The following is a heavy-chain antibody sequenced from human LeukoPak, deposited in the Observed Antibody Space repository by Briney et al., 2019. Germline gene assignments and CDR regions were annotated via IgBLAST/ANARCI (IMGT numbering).Heavy chain of an antibody. Sequence: GGSLRLSCAASGFTFSSYSMDWVRQAPGKGLEWVSYISYSSSTKYYADSVKGRFTISRDNAKNSLYLQMNSLRDEDTAVYYCARGGNYDILTQSLYWGQGTLVTVSS. D-gene: IGHD3-9*01. J-gene: IGHJ4*02. CDR1: GFTFSSYS. CDR3: ARGGNYDILTQSLY. CDR2: ISYSSSTK. V-gene: IGHV3-48*02.